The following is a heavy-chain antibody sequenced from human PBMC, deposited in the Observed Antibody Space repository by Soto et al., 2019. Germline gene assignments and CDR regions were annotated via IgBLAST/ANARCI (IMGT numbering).Heavy chain of an antibody. CDR1: GGSISSYY. J-gene: IGHJ6*02. CDR3: ARERGYYYDSSGYQHYYYYYGMDV. Sequence: SETLSLTCTVSGGSISSYYWSWIRQPPGKGLEWIGYIYYSGSTNYNPSLKSRVTISVDTSKNQFSLKLSSVTAADTAVYYCARERGYYYDSSGYQHYYYYYGMDVWGQGPTVTVYS. CDR2: IYYSGST. D-gene: IGHD3-22*01. V-gene: IGHV4-59*01.